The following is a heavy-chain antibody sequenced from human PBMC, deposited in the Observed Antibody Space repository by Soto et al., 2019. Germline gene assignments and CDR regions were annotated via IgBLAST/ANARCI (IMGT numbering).Heavy chain of an antibody. V-gene: IGHV4-59*08. CDR2: IYYGGTT. CDR3: ARLGFYYQSLDP. D-gene: IGHD2-2*01. CDR1: GVSFSPNY. J-gene: IGHJ5*02. Sequence: SETLSLTCTVSGVSFSPNYWAWIRQPPGKGLEWIGYIYYGGTTRYNPSLESRVTVSLETSKSQFSLTLSSVTASDTAVYYCARLGFYYQSLDPWGHGTLVTVS.